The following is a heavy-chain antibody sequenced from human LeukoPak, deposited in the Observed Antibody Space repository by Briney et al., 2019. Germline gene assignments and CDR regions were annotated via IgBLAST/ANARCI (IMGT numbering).Heavy chain of an antibody. CDR2: VYHSGST. Sequence: PSETLSLTCAVSGGSISSSNWWSWVRQPPGTGLEWVGEVYHSGSTNYNPSLKSRVTISVDTSKNQFSLKLASVSAADTAVYYCARGGTQLTFPVWGQGTLVTVSS. J-gene: IGHJ4*02. CDR1: GGSISSSNW. D-gene: IGHD4/OR15-4a*01. V-gene: IGHV4-4*02. CDR3: ARGGTQLTFPV.